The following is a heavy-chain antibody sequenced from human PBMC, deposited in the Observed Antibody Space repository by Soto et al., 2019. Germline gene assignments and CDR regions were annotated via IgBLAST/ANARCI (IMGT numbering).Heavy chain of an antibody. Sequence: SETLSLTCTVSGGSISSYYWSWIRQPPGKGLEWIGYIYYSGSTNYNPSLKSRVTISVDTSKNQFSLKLSSVTAADTAVYYCARSWCVGCSGGSCYGTGYYYYMDVWGKGTTVTVSS. D-gene: IGHD2-15*01. CDR2: IYYSGST. J-gene: IGHJ6*03. CDR3: ARSWCVGCSGGSCYGTGYYYYMDV. V-gene: IGHV4-59*01. CDR1: GGSISSYY.